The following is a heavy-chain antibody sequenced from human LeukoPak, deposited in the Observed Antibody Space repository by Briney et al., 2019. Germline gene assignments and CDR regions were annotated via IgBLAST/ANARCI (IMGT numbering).Heavy chain of an antibody. CDR3: AKTSAGIRGGYFDY. D-gene: IGHD3-10*01. J-gene: IGHJ4*02. V-gene: IGHV3-30*02. CDR2: IRYDGSNK. CDR1: GFTFSSYG. Sequence: GGSLRLSCAASGFTFSSYGMHCVRQAPGKGLEWVAFIRYDGSNKYYADSVKGQFTISRDNSKSTLFLQMSSLRAEDTAVYYCAKTSAGIRGGYFDYWGQGTLVTVSS.